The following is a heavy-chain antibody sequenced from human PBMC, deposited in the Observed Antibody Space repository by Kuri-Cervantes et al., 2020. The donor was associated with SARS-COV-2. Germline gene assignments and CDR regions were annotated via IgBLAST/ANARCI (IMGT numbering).Heavy chain of an antibody. D-gene: IGHD6-19*01. CDR1: GRSFSNFH. Sequence: SETLSLTCGVYGRSFSNFHWNWVRQPPGKGLEWIGEINYSGTTNYNPSLKSRVTISVDTSKNQFSLNLTSVTAADTAVYYCARLRRHNNGWFATGYYMDVWGKGTTVTVSS. CDR3: ARLRRHNNGWFATGYYMDV. V-gene: IGHV4-34*01. J-gene: IGHJ6*03. CDR2: INYSGTT.